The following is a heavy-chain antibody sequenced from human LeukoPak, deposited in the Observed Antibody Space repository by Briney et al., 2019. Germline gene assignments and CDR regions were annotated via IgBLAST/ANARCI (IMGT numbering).Heavy chain of an antibody. Sequence: SETLSVTCTVSGGSISTYYWSWIRQPAGKGLEWIGRIYTSGSTNYNPSLKSRVTISLDTSKNQFSLKLSSVTAADTAVYYCARETRSGGSLLRGNWFDPWGQGTLVTVSS. D-gene: IGHD2-15*01. CDR2: IYTSGST. CDR1: GGSISTYY. CDR3: ARETRSGGSLLRGNWFDP. J-gene: IGHJ5*02. V-gene: IGHV4-4*07.